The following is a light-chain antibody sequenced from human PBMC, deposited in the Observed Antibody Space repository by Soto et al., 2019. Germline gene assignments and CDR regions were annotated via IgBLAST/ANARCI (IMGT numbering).Light chain of an antibody. CDR2: KAS. CDR1: QRISSW. Sequence: DIQMTQSPSTLSASVGDRVTITCRASQRISSWLAWYQQKPGTAPKLLIYKASTLQSGVPSRFSGSGSGTEFTLTISSLQPDDFATYYCQQYSDNWTFGQGTKVE. V-gene: IGKV1-5*03. J-gene: IGKJ1*01. CDR3: QQYSDNWT.